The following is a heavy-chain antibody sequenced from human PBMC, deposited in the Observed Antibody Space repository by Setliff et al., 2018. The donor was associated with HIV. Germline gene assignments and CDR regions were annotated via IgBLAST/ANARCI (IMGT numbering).Heavy chain of an antibody. D-gene: IGHD2-2*01. V-gene: IGHV1-46*01. CDR3: ARGWESRYQLLPGPFDY. CDR2: INPNGGSR. J-gene: IGHJ4*02. CDR1: GYTFSRYY. Sequence: ASVKVSCKASGYTFSRYYMHWVRQAPGQGLEWMGRINPNGGSRSYAQKFQGRVTMTRDTSTNTVYMELSSLRSEDTAVYYCARGWESRYQLLPGPFDYGGQGTLVT.